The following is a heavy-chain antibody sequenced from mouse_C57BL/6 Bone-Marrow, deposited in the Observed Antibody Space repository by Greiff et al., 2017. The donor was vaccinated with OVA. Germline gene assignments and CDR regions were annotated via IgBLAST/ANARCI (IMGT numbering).Heavy chain of an antibody. J-gene: IGHJ2*01. Sequence: VQLKQSGPELVKPGASVKISCKASGYSFTGYYMHWVKQSHRNILDWIGYIYPYNGVSSYNQNFKGKATLTVDKSSSTAYMELSSLTSEDSAVYYCAKVGEYGGAYYFDYWGQGTTLTVSS. CDR2: IYPYNGVS. V-gene: IGHV1-31*01. D-gene: IGHD1-3*01. CDR3: AKVGEYGGAYYFDY. CDR1: GYSFTGYY.